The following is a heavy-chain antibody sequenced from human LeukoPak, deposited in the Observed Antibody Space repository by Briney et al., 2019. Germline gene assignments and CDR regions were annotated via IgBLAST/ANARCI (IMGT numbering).Heavy chain of an antibody. CDR1: GVSFSDYY. CDR2: INHTGST. CDR3: ARVNTIFGVVIDY. J-gene: IGHJ4*02. Sequence: SETLSLTCAVYGVSFSDYYWSWIRQSPGKGLEWIGEINHTGSTKYNPSLKSRVTISVDTSKNQFSLKLSSVTAADTAVYYCARVNTIFGVVIDYWGQGTLVTVSS. D-gene: IGHD3-3*01. V-gene: IGHV4-34*01.